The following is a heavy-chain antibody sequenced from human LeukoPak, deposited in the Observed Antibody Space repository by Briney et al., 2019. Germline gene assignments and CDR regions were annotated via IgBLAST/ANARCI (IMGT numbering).Heavy chain of an antibody. CDR2: ISGSGRTT. D-gene: IGHD3-22*01. CDR1: GFTFSSYA. V-gene: IGHV3-23*01. CDR3: AKADDSSGYYYAGLDY. J-gene: IGHJ4*02. Sequence: GGSLRLSCAASGFTFSSYAMSWVRQAPGKGLEWVSAISGSGRTTYYADSVKGRFTISRDNSKSTLYLQMNSLRAEDTAVYYCAKADDSSGYYYAGLDYWGQGTPVTVSS.